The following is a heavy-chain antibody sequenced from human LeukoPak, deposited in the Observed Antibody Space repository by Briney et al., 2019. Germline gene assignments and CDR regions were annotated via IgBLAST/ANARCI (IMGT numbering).Heavy chain of an antibody. J-gene: IGHJ4*02. CDR3: MVDCSSTSCYDY. CDR2: IRSKAYGGTT. CDR1: GFTFGDYA. D-gene: IGHD2-2*01. V-gene: IGHV3-49*04. Sequence: GRSLRLSCTASGFTFGDYAMSWVRQAPGKGLEWVGFIRSKAYGGTTEYAASVKGRFTISRDDSKSIAYLRMSSLKTEDTAVYYCMVDCSSTSCYDYWGQGTLVTVSS.